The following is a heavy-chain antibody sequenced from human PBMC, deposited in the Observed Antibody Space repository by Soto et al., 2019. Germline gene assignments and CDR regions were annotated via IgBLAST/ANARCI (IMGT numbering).Heavy chain of an antibody. J-gene: IGHJ4*02. CDR3: ARDNRPAMGDYIWGSYRYPYY. CDR2: IKQDGSEK. Sequence: GSLRLSCAASGFTFSSYWISWVRQAPGKGLEWVANIKQDGSEKYYVDSVKGRFTISRDNAKNSLYLQMNSLRAEDTAVYYCARDNRPAMGDYIWGSYRYPYYWGQGTLVTVSS. CDR1: GFTFSSYW. D-gene: IGHD3-16*02. V-gene: IGHV3-7*01.